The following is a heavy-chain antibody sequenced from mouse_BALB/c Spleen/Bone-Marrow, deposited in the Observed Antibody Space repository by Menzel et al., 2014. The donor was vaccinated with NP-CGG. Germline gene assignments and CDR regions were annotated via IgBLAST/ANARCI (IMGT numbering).Heavy chain of an antibody. CDR3: SRDSPYAMDY. CDR1: GFNVKDTY. J-gene: IGHJ4*01. V-gene: IGHV14-3*02. Sequence: VQLQQSGAELVKPGASVKLSCTASGFNVKDTYMQWVKQRPEQGLEWIGRIDPANGNTQYDPTFQGKATITTDTSSNTAYLQLSSLTSEDTAVYYCSRDSPYAMDYWGQGTSVTVSS. CDR2: IDPANGNT.